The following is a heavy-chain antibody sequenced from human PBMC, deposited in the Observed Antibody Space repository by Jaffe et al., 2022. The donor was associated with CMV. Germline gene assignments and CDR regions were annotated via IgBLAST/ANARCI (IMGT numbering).Heavy chain of an antibody. CDR3: AKYCSSAEGYYYYGMDV. Sequence: QVQLVQSGAEVKKPGSSVKVSCKASGGTFSSYAISWVRQAPGQGLEWMGGIIPIFGTANYAQKFQGRVTITADESTSTAYMELSSLRSEDTAVYYCAKYCSSAEGYYYYGMDVWGQGTTVTVSS. D-gene: IGHD2-2*01. CDR2: IIPIFGTA. V-gene: IGHV1-69*01. J-gene: IGHJ6*02. CDR1: GGTFSSYA.